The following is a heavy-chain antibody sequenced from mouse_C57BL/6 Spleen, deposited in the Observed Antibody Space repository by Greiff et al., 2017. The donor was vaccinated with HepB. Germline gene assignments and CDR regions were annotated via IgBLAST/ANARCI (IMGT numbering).Heavy chain of an antibody. Sequence: QVQLQQSGAELVKPGASVKLSCKASGYTFTSYWMQWVKQRPGQGLEWIGEIDPSDSYTNYNQKFKGKATLTVDTSSSTAYMQLSSLTSEDSAVYYCARRKDGYDYPYYFDYWGQGTTLTVSS. CDR1: GYTFTSYW. D-gene: IGHD2-4*01. V-gene: IGHV1-50*01. CDR2: IDPSDSYT. CDR3: ARRKDGYDYPYYFDY. J-gene: IGHJ2*01.